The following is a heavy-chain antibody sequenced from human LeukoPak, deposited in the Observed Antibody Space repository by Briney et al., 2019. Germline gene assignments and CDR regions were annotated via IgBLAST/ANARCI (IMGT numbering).Heavy chain of an antibody. CDR3: ARQGSEIDY. CDR2: ISSSGDTI. Sequence: GGSLRLSCAASGFTLSHYYMTWIRQAPGKGLEWLSCISSSGDTIYHADSVKGRFTVSRDNAENSLYLQMNSLRAEDTAMYYCARQGSEIDYWGQGTLVTVSS. CDR1: GFTLSHYY. J-gene: IGHJ4*02. V-gene: IGHV3-11*01.